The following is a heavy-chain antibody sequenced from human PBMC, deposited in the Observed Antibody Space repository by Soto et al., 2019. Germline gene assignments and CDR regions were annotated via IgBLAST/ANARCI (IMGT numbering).Heavy chain of an antibody. CDR1: GGTFSSYA. Sequence: SVKVSCKASGGTFSSYAISWLRQAPGQGLEWMGGIIPIFGTANYAQKFQGRVTITADESTSTAYMELSSLRSEDTAVYYCARGGRYCSGDSCYKGGFDYWGQGTLVTVSS. CDR3: ARGGRYCSGDSCYKGGFDY. D-gene: IGHD2-15*01. V-gene: IGHV1-69*13. CDR2: IIPIFGTA. J-gene: IGHJ4*02.